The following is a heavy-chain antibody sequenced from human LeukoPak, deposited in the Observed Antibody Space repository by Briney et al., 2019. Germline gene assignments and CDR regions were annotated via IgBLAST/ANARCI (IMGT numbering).Heavy chain of an antibody. Sequence: GSLRLSCAASGFTFSSYSMDWVRQAPGKGLEWVSSISSSSSYIYYADSVKGRFTISRDNAKNSLYLQMNSLRAEDTAVYYCARDWRLGGLSPYYFDYWGQGTLVTVSS. CDR2: ISSSSSYI. J-gene: IGHJ4*02. D-gene: IGHD3-16*02. CDR3: ARDWRLGGLSPYYFDY. V-gene: IGHV3-21*01. CDR1: GFTFSSYS.